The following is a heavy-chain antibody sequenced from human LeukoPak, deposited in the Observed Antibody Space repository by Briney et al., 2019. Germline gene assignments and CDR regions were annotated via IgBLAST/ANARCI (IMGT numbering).Heavy chain of an antibody. Sequence: SETLSLTCTVSGGSIGGSYWSWIRQPPGKGVEWMAYMYNSGRTNYNPSLKSRVTISIDTSKNQFSLKLSSLTAADTAIYYCARGIESYGDYGYWGQGILVTVSS. CDR1: GGSIGGSY. CDR2: MYNSGRT. D-gene: IGHD4-17*01. J-gene: IGHJ4*02. CDR3: ARGIESYGDYGY. V-gene: IGHV4-59*01.